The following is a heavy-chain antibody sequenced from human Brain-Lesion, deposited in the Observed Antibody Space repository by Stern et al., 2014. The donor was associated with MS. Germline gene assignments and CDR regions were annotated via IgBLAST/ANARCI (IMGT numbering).Heavy chain of an antibody. CDR1: GGSISSGSDY. J-gene: IGHJ4*02. CDR3: ASGYRIFDY. V-gene: IGHV4-61*02. D-gene: IGHD5-18*01. CDR2: IHPSGSA. Sequence: QVQLVQSGPGLVKPSPTLSLTCTVSGGSISSGSDYWSWIRQPVGQGLEWIGLIHPSGSAFSTPSLKSRVAISTDTSMNQFSLELNSATAADTAIYYCASGYRIFDYWGQGILVTVSS.